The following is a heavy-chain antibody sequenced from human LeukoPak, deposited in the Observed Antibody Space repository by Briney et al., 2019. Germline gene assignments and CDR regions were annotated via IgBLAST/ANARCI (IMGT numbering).Heavy chain of an antibody. CDR2: IFYSGST. V-gene: IGHV4-59*01. CDR1: GGSISSYY. D-gene: IGHD1-26*01. Sequence: SETLSLTCTVSGGSISSYYWSWIRQPPGKGLEWIGYIFYSGSTNYNPSLKSRVTISVDTSKSQFSLKLSSVTAADTALYYCARAGRWEGRPHAFDIWGQGTMVTVSS. CDR3: ARAGRWEGRPHAFDI. J-gene: IGHJ3*02.